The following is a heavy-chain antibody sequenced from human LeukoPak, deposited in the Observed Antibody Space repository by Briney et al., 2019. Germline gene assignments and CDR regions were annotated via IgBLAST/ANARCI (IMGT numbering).Heavy chain of an antibody. CDR1: GFTFSSYE. Sequence: GGSLRLSCAASGFTFSSYEMNWVRQAPGKGVEWVSYISSSGSNIYYADSVKGRFTISRDNAKNSLYLQMNSLRAEDTAVYYCARGPGGDYTHAFDIWGQGTMVTVSS. J-gene: IGHJ3*02. D-gene: IGHD2-21*02. CDR2: ISSSGSNI. CDR3: ARGPGGDYTHAFDI. V-gene: IGHV3-48*03.